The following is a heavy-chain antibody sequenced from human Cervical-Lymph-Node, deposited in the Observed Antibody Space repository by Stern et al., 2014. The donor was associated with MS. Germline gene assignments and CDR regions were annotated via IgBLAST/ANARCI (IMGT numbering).Heavy chain of an antibody. Sequence: EVQLVESGPEVKKPGATVKISCKVSGYTFIDYYLHWVRQAPGTGLEWMGLVDPKDGATKYAERFQGRFTITADTSIDTAYMDLSGLRSEDTAVYYCTGRNFGPWGQGTLVSVSS. J-gene: IGHJ5*02. V-gene: IGHV1-69-2*01. CDR2: VDPKDGAT. CDR3: TGRNFGP. CDR1: GYTFIDYY.